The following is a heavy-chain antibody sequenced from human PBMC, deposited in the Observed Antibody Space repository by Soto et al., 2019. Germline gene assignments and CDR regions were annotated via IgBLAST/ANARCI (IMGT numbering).Heavy chain of an antibody. V-gene: IGHV4-34*01. CDR3: ARRLYDFWGGYLSYYFDD. CDR1: GGSFSGYY. CDR2: INHSGST. J-gene: IGHJ4*02. D-gene: IGHD3-3*01. Sequence: PSETLSLTCAVYGGSFSGYYWSWIRQPPGKGLKWIGEINHSGSTNYNPSLKSRVTISVDTSKNHFSLKLSSVTAADTAVYYCARRLYDFWGGYLSYYFDDWGQGTLVTVSS.